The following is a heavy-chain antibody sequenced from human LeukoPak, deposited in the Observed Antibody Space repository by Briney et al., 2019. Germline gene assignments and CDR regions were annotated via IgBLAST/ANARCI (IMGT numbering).Heavy chain of an antibody. Sequence: SETLSLTCTVSGGSISNYYWSWIRQPPGKGLEWIGYIYYSGSTNYNPSLKSRVTISVDTSKNQFSLKLSSVTAADTAVYYCARGNRWNPTGYDYWGQGTLVTVSS. V-gene: IGHV4-59*01. CDR1: GGSISNYY. D-gene: IGHD1-14*01. CDR2: IYYSGST. CDR3: ARGNRWNPTGYDY. J-gene: IGHJ4*02.